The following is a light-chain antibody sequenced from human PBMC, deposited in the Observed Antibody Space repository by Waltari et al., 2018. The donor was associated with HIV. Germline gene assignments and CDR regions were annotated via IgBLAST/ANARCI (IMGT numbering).Light chain of an antibody. V-gene: IGLV3-25*03. J-gene: IGLJ2*01. CDR1: TLSKQL. Sequence: SYELTQPPSVSASPGQTATITCSGDTLSKQLVHWYQKKPGQAPVPVMFKDRERPSGIPERFSGSSSGTNVTLTISGVQAEDEADYYCQSADTNGTVIFGGGTKLAVL. CDR2: KDR. CDR3: QSADTNGTVI.